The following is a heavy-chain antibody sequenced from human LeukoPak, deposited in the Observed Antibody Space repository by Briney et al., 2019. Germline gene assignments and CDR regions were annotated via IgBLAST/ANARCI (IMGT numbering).Heavy chain of an antibody. CDR2: ISAYNGNT. V-gene: IGHV1-18*01. J-gene: IGHJ3*02. CDR1: GYTFTSYG. Sequence: ASVKVSCTASGYTFTSYGISWVRQAPGQGLEWMGWISAYNGNTNYAQKLQGRVTMTTDTSTSTAYMELSSLRSEDTAVYYCARPRAMRLTDAFDIWGQGTMVTVSS. D-gene: IGHD2-2*01. CDR3: ARPRAMRLTDAFDI.